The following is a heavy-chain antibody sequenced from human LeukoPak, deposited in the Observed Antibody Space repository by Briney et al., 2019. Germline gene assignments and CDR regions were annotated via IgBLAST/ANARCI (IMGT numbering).Heavy chain of an antibody. CDR2: INPSGGST. CDR3: ARGYGGDAFDI. Sequence: ASVKVSCKASGYTFTGYYMHWVRQAPGQGLEWMGIINPSGGSTSYAQKFQGRVTMTRDMSTSTVYMELSSLRSEDTAVYYCARGYGGDAFDIWGQGTMVTVSS. J-gene: IGHJ3*02. D-gene: IGHD4-23*01. CDR1: GYTFTGYY. V-gene: IGHV1-46*01.